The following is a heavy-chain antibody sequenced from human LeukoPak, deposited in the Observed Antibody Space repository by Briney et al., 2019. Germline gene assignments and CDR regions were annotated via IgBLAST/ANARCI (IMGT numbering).Heavy chain of an antibody. V-gene: IGHV4-34*01. CDR3: ARDVTRGYGDCVGFDY. CDR1: GGSFSGYY. D-gene: IGHD4-17*01. J-gene: IGHJ4*02. Sequence: SETLSLTCAVYGGSFSGYYWSWIRQPPGKGLEWIGEINHSGSTNYNPSLKSRVTISVDTSKNQFSLKLSSVTAADTAVYYCARDVTRGYGDCVGFDYWGQGTLVTVSS. CDR2: INHSGST.